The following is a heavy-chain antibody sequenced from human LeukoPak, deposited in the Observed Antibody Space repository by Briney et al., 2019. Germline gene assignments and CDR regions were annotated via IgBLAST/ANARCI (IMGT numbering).Heavy chain of an antibody. CDR2: ISGSGGST. CDR3: AKSQDGGRLFHFDY. J-gene: IGHJ4*02. CDR1: GFTFSNYA. D-gene: IGHD1-26*01. Sequence: PGGSLRLSCAASGFTFSNYAMSWARQAPGKGLEWVSAISGSGGSTYYADPVKGRFTISRDNSKNTLYLQMNSLRAEDTAVYFCAKSQDGGRLFHFDYWGQGTLVTVSS. V-gene: IGHV3-23*01.